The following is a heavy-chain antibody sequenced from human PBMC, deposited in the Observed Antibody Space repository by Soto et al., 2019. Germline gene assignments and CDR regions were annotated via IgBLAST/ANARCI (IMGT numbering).Heavy chain of an antibody. CDR3: ARGAITMIEYWSYYGIDV. CDR1: GGTFSSYT. V-gene: IGHV1-69*02. J-gene: IGHJ6*02. D-gene: IGHD3-22*01. Sequence: QVQLVQSGAEVKKPGSSVKVSCKASGGTFSSYTISWVRQAPGQGLEWMGRIIPILGIANYAQKFQGRDTITADKSTSTAYMELSSLRSEDTAVYYCARGAITMIEYWSYYGIDVWGQGTTVTVSS. CDR2: IIPILGIA.